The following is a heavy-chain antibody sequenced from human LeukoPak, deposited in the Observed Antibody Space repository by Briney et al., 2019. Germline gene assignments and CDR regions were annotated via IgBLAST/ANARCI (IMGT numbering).Heavy chain of an antibody. CDR3: AKAGIQLWLFDS. CDR1: GDSISSGGYY. D-gene: IGHD5-18*01. J-gene: IGHJ4*02. V-gene: IGHV4-31*03. Sequence: SETLSLTCTVSGDSISSGGYYWSWIRQHPGTGLEWIGYIYYSGSTFYNPSLRSRVTISGDTSKNQFSLKLSSVTGADTAIYYCAKAGIQLWLFDSWGRGTLVTVSS. CDR2: IYYSGST.